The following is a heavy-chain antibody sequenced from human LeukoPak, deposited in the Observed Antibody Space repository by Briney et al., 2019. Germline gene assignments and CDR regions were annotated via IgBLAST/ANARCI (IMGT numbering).Heavy chain of an antibody. Sequence: GASVKVSCKASGYTFTGYYMHWVRQVPGQGLEWMGWINPNSGGTNYAQKFQGRVTMTRDTPISTAYMELSRLRSDDTAVYYCARGRPYDFWSGYYFGGSLFFDYWGQGTLVTVSS. J-gene: IGHJ4*02. CDR2: INPNSGGT. V-gene: IGHV1-2*02. CDR3: ARGRPYDFWSGYYFGGSLFFDY. D-gene: IGHD3-3*01. CDR1: GYTFTGYY.